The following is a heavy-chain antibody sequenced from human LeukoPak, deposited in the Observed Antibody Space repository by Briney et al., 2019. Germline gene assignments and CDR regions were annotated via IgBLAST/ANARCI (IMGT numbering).Heavy chain of an antibody. D-gene: IGHD6-13*01. Sequence: GGSLRLSCAASGFTFSSYAMSWVRQAPGQGLEWVSAISGSGGSTYYADSVKGRFTISRDNSKNTLYLQMNSLRAEDTAVYYCAKTPPWYSSSWYFDYWGQGTLVTVSS. CDR1: GFTFSSYA. V-gene: IGHV3-23*01. CDR3: AKTPPWYSSSWYFDY. J-gene: IGHJ4*02. CDR2: ISGSGGST.